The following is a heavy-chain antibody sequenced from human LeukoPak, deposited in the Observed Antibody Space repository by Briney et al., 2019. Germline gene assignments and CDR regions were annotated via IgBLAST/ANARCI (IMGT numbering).Heavy chain of an antibody. Sequence: GASVKVSCKASGYTFTSYGISWVRQAPGQGLEWMGWISAYNGNTNYAQKLQGRVTMTTDTSTSTAYMELRSLRSDDTAVYYCAREPYSSGWYPYYYYGMDVWGQGTTVTVSS. CDR1: GYTFTSYG. CDR2: ISAYNGNT. V-gene: IGHV1-18*01. J-gene: IGHJ6*02. D-gene: IGHD6-19*01. CDR3: AREPYSSGWYPYYYYGMDV.